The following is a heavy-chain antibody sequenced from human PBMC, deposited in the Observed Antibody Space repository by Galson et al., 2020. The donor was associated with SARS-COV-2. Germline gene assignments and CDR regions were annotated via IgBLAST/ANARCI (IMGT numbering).Heavy chain of an antibody. J-gene: IGHJ4*02. V-gene: IGHV3-23*01. D-gene: IGHD4-17*01. Sequence: GGSLRLSCAASGFTFSSYAMTWVRQAPGKGLEWVSSISGSGGSTYYADSVKGRFTISRDNAKDTLYVQMNSRRAEDTGVYFCSKDQGNDYGDQVYYWGQGTLFIFSS. CDR3: SKDQGNDYGDQVYY. CDR1: GFTFSSYA. CDR2: ISGSGGST.